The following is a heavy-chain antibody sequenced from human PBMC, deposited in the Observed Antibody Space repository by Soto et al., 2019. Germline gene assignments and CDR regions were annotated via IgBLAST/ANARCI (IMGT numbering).Heavy chain of an antibody. D-gene: IGHD6-13*01. J-gene: IGHJ4*02. V-gene: IGHV3-21*01. Sequence: SLRLSCAASGFTFSSYSMNWVRQAPGKGLEWVSSISSSSSYIYYADSVKGRFTISRDNAKNSLYLQMNSLRAEDTAVYYCASYGYSSSWYDPFYWGQGTLVTVSS. CDR2: ISSSSSYI. CDR3: ASYGYSSSWYDPFY. CDR1: GFTFSSYS.